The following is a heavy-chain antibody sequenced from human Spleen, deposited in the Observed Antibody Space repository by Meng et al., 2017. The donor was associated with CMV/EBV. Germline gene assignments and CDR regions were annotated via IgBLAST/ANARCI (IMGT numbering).Heavy chain of an antibody. Sequence: CAASGFTFSSYWMRWVRQAPGKGLVWVSRINSDGSRTSYAGSVKGRFTISRDNAKNTLYLQMNSLRAEDTAVYYCARGGYSGFGGDYWGQGTLVTVSS. CDR1: GFTFSSYW. CDR2: INSDGSRT. V-gene: IGHV3-74*01. J-gene: IGHJ4*02. D-gene: IGHD5-12*01. CDR3: ARGGYSGFGGDY.